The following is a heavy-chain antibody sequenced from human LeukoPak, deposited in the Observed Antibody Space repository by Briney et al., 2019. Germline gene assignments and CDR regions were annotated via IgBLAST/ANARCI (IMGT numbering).Heavy chain of an antibody. D-gene: IGHD5-12*01. CDR3: ARDRYLQRGGYYFDY. CDR2: IYYSGST. V-gene: IGHV4-59*01. Sequence: KPSETLSLTCTVSGGSIGTYYWSWIRQPPGKGLEWIGYIYYSGSTNYNPSLKSRVTISVDTSKNQFSLKLSSVTAADTAVYYCARDRYLQRGGYYFDYWGQGTLVTVSS. CDR1: GGSIGTYY. J-gene: IGHJ4*02.